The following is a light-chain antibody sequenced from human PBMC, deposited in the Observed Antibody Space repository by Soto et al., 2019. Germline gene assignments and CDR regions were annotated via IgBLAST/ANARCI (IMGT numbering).Light chain of an antibody. J-gene: IGKJ1*01. CDR1: QILLYTSNDKKY. CDR3: QQYNNWPPWT. V-gene: IGKV3-15*01. Sequence: DIVMTQSPDSLALSLGERATITCQSSQILLYTSNDKKYLAWYQQKPGQAPRLLIYGASTRATGIPARFSGSGSGTEFTLTISNLQSEDFAVYYCQQYNNWPPWTFGQGTKVDI. CDR2: GAS.